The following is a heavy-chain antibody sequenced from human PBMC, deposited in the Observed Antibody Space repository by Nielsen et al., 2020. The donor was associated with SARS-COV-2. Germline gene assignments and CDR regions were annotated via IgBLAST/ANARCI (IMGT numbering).Heavy chain of an antibody. V-gene: IGHV4-39*07. D-gene: IGHD7-27*01. J-gene: IGHJ4*02. CDR3: ARSTSTGDVAY. CDR2: IYYSGST. Sequence: WIRQPPGKGLEWIGSIYYSGSTYYNPSLKSRVTISIDTSKNQFSLNLHSVTAADTAVYYCARSTSTGDVAYWGQGTLVTVSS.